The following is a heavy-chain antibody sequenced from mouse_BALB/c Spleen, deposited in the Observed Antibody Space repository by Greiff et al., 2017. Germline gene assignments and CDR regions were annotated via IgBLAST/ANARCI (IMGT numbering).Heavy chain of an antibody. D-gene: IGHD2-10*01. V-gene: IGHV5-4*02. J-gene: IGHJ1*01. CDR3: ARAYYGNYERYFDV. CDR1: GFTFSDYY. Sequence: EVKLVESGGGLVKPGGSLKLSCAASGFTFSDYYMYWVRQTPEKRLEWVATISDGGSYTYYPDSVKGRFTISRDNAKNNLYLQMSSLKSEDTAMYYCARAYYGNYERYFDVWGAGTTVTVSS. CDR2: ISDGGSYT.